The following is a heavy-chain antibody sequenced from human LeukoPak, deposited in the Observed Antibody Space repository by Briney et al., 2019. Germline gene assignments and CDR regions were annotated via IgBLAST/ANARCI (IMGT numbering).Heavy chain of an antibody. CDR2: LYHSGTT. CDR1: GYSIAHGFF. Sequence: SETLSLTCTVSGYSIAHGFFWAWIRQPPGGGLEWIGSLYHSGTTYYNTSLKSRISTSVDTSKNQFSLKLSSVTAADTAVYYCARGDGYKPYYYMDVWGKGTTVTVSS. V-gene: IGHV4-38-2*02. D-gene: IGHD5-24*01. J-gene: IGHJ6*03. CDR3: ARGDGYKPYYYMDV.